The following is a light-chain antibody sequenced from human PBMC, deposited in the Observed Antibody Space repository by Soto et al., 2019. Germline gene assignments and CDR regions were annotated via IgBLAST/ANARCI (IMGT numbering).Light chain of an antibody. V-gene: IGKV3-11*01. CDR1: QSVSSY. CDR2: DAS. CDR3: QQSSNWPPVFT. J-gene: IGKJ3*01. Sequence: IVLTPSLATLSLSPLERATLYCRASQSVSSYLAWYQQKPGQAPRLIIYDASNRATGIPARFSGSGAGTEFTLSNTRLKPEDFPVYYCQQSSNWPPVFTFGPGNKGD.